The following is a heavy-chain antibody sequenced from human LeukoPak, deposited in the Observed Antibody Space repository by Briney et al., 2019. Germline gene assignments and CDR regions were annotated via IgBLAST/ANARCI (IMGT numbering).Heavy chain of an antibody. D-gene: IGHD2-8*01. CDR2: ISSSSTYI. CDR3: ARSYMLADAFDI. J-gene: IGHJ3*02. V-gene: IGHV3-21*01. Sequence: GGSLRLSCAASGFTFSTYSMNWVRQAPGKGLEWVSSISSSSTYIYYADSLKGRFTISRDNAKNSLYLQMNSLRAEDTAVYYCARSYMLADAFDIWGQGTMVTVSS. CDR1: GFTFSTYS.